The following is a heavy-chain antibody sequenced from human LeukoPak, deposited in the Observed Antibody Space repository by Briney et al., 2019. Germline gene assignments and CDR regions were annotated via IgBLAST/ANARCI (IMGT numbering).Heavy chain of an antibody. D-gene: IGHD4-23*01. V-gene: IGHV4-39*07. Sequence: QASETLSLTCTVSGASISTTNYYWGWIRQPPGQGLEWIGSSYFRGSTYYNPSLKSRVTISVDTSKNQFSLRLSSVTAADTAVYYCARGYGGNPPANYWGQGTLVTVSS. J-gene: IGHJ4*02. CDR1: GASISTTNYY. CDR3: ARGYGGNPPANY. CDR2: SYFRGST.